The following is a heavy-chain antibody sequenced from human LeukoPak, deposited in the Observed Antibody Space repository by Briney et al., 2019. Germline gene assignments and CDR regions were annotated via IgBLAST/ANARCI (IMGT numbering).Heavy chain of an antibody. J-gene: IGHJ3*02. D-gene: IGHD3-10*01. CDR3: ARVGFGELNDAFDI. CDR1: GFTFSSYG. CDR2: ISYDGSNK. Sequence: PGGSLRLSCAASGFTFSSYGMHWVRQAPGKGLEWVAVISYDGSNKYYADSVKGRFTISRDNSKNTLYLQMGSLRAEDMAVYYCARVGFGELNDAFDIWGQGTMVTVSS. V-gene: IGHV3-30*03.